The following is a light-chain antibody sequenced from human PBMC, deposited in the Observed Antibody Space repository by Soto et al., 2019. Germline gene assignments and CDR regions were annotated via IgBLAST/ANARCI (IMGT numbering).Light chain of an antibody. CDR3: QQYGSSPT. V-gene: IGKV3-20*01. J-gene: IGKJ1*01. CDR1: QSVSSSY. Sequence: EIVLTQSPGTLSLSPGERATLSCRASQSVSSSYLAWYQQKPGQAPRLLIYYAASRATGVPARFSGTGSGTDFTLTISSLEPEDFAVYYCQQYGSSPTFGQETKVDI. CDR2: YAA.